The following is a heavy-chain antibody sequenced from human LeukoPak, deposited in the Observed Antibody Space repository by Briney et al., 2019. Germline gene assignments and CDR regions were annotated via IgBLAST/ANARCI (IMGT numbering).Heavy chain of an antibody. J-gene: IGHJ4*02. CDR3: AKDGVFDY. V-gene: IGHV3-23*01. D-gene: IGHD3-16*01. CDR2: ISGSGGST. Sequence: QSGGSLRLSCAASGFTVSSNYMSWVRQAPGKGLEWVSAISGSGGSTYYADSVKGRFTISRDNSKNTLYLQMNSLRAEDTAVYYCAKDGVFDYWGQGTLVTVSS. CDR1: GFTVSSNY.